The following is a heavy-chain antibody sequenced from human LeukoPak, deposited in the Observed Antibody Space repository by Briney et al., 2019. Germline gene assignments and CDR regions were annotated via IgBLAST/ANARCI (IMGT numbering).Heavy chain of an antibody. Sequence: PGGSLRLSCAASGFTFSSYGMHWVRQALGKGLEWVAFIRYDGSNKYYADSVKGRFTISRDNSKNTLYLQMNSLRAEDTAVYYCAKDLYCSGGSCYSSYMDVWGKGTTVTVSS. J-gene: IGHJ6*03. V-gene: IGHV3-30*02. D-gene: IGHD2-15*01. CDR2: IRYDGSNK. CDR1: GFTFSSYG. CDR3: AKDLYCSGGSCYSSYMDV.